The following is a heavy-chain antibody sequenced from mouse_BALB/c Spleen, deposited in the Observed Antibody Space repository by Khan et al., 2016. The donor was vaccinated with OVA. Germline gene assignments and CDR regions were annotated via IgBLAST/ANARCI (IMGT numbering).Heavy chain of an antibody. Sequence: VQLQESGAELVKPGASVKLSCKASGYTFTSYDINWVRQRPEQGLEWIGWIFPGDDSTKYNEKFKGKATLTTDKASSTAYMQLSRLTSEDSAVYVCANHYYSGILYWYFDVWGAGTTVTVSS. V-gene: IGHV1-85*01. CDR3: ANHYYSGILYWYFDV. J-gene: IGHJ1*01. D-gene: IGHD1-2*01. CDR2: IFPGDDST. CDR1: GYTFTSYD.